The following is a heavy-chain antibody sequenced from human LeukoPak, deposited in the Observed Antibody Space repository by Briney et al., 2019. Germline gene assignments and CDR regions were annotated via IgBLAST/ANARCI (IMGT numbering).Heavy chain of an antibody. Sequence: GGSLRLSCAASGFIFSNYGMHWVRQAPGKGLEWVAFIRYDGSDKYYTESVKGRFTTSRDNSKNRLYLQMNSLKPEDTAVYYCAREKRATIAAAGTGWFDPWGQGTLVTVSS. CDR2: IRYDGSDK. J-gene: IGHJ5*02. D-gene: IGHD6-13*01. CDR1: GFIFSNYG. CDR3: AREKRATIAAAGTGWFDP. V-gene: IGHV3-30*02.